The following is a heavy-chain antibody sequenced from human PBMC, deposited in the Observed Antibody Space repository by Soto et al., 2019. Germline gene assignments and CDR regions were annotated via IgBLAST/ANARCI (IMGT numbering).Heavy chain of an antibody. CDR2: IYHSGST. J-gene: IGHJ4*02. CDR3: ARGAVVNFDS. CDR1: GGSISSGGSS. V-gene: IGHV4-30-2*01. D-gene: IGHD3-22*01. Sequence: QLQLQESGSGLVKPSQTLSLTCAVSGGSISSGGSSWTWIRQPPGKGLEWIGYIYHSGSTYYNPSRRSRVTMSLDRSKNQFSLRLSSVTAADTAVYYCARGAVVNFDSWGQGTLVTVSS.